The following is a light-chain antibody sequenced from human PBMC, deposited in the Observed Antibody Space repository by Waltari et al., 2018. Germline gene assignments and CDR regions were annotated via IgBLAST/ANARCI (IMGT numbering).Light chain of an antibody. Sequence: EIVMTQSPVTLSASPGDSATLSCRASQSVGSDFGWYQQKPGQPPSLLIYGVSTRASGVPVRFSGSGSGADFTLTISSLQSEDFAIYYCLQYHIWPRTFGQGTKLEIK. J-gene: IGKJ2*01. CDR1: QSVGSD. CDR2: GVS. V-gene: IGKV3-15*01. CDR3: LQYHIWPRT.